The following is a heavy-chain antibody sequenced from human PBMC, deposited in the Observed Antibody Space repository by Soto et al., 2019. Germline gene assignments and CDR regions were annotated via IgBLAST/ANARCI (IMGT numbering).Heavy chain of an antibody. CDR3: ARSWGSSPYDY. CDR1: GGSFSGYY. V-gene: IGHV4-34*01. J-gene: IGHJ4*02. CDR2: INHSGST. D-gene: IGHD6-13*01. Sequence: SETLSLTCAVYGGSFSGYYWSWIRQPPGKGLEWIGEINHSGSTNYNPSLKSRVTISVDTSKNQFSLKLSSVTAADTAVYYCARSWGSSPYDYWGQGTLVTVS.